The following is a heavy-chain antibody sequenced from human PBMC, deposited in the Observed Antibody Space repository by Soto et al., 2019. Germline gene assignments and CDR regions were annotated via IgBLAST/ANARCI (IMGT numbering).Heavy chain of an antibody. J-gene: IGHJ6*02. CDR3: ARLSHYDILTGYYIPSYYYGMDV. CDR2: IYPGDSDT. V-gene: IGHV5-51*01. CDR1: GYSFTSYW. Sequence: LGESLKISCKGSGYSFTSYWVGWVRQMPGKGLEWMGIIYPGDSDTRYSPSFQGQVTISADKSISTAYLQWSSLKASDTAMYYFARLSHYDILTGYYIPSYYYGMDVWGQGTTVTVSS. D-gene: IGHD3-9*01.